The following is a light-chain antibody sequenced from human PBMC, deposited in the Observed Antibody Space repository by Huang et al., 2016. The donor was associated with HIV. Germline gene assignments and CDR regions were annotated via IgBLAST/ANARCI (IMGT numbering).Light chain of an antibody. CDR1: QSVSSN. J-gene: IGKJ1*01. CDR3: QQYNNWPWT. CDR2: GAA. Sequence: EKVMTQSPATLSVSPGERAPLSCRASQSVSSNLAWYQQKPGQAPRLLMYGAATRATGIPARFNGSGSGTEFTLTISSRQSEDFAVYYCQQYNNWPWTFGQGTKVEIK. V-gene: IGKV3-15*01.